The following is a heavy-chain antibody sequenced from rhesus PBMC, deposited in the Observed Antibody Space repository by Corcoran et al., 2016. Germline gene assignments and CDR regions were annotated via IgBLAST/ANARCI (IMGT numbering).Heavy chain of an antibody. D-gene: IGHD2-21*01. CDR3: AKNTVLGIMYGLDS. J-gene: IGHJ6*01. V-gene: IGHV3S5*01. Sequence: EVQLVESGGGLVQPGGSLRLSCAASGFTFSSYGMSWVRQAPGKGLEWVSYISKGGGSTYYADSVEDRCTNSRDNSKNTLSLQMNSLRAEDTAVYYCAKNTVLGIMYGLDSWGQGVVVTVSS. CDR1: GFTFSSYG. CDR2: ISKGGGST.